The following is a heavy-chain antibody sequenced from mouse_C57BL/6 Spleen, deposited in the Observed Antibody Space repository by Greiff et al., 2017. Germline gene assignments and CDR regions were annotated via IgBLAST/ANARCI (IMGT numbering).Heavy chain of an antibody. CDR2: IWSGGST. D-gene: IGHD2-4*01. V-gene: IGHV2-2*01. J-gene: IGHJ4*01. CDR1: GFSLTSYG. CDR3: ARNNATMITPYAMDY. Sequence: VKLQESGPGLVQPSQSLSITCTVSGFSLTSYGVHWVRQSPGKGLEWLGVIWSGGSTDYNAAFISRLSISKDNSKSQVFFKMNCLQADDTAIYYCARNNATMITPYAMDYWGQGTSVTVSS.